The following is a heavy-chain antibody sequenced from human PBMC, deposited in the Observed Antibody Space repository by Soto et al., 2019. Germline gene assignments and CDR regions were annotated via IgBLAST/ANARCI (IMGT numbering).Heavy chain of an antibody. CDR3: ARGSYSSSSHIDY. J-gene: IGHJ4*02. CDR1: GGSFSGYF. V-gene: IGHV4-34*01. D-gene: IGHD6-6*01. Sequence: SETLSLTCDVDGGSFSGYFLNWIRQPPGKGLECIGEINHFGSSNYNPSLKSRITISLDTSKNQFSLKLSSVTAADTAVYYCARGSYSSSSHIDYWGQGTLVTVYS. CDR2: INHFGSS.